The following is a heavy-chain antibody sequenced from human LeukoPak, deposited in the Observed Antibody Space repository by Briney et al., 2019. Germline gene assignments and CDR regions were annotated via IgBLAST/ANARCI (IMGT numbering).Heavy chain of an antibody. Sequence: PSETLSLTCTVSGGSFTSGSYYWSWIRQPPGKGLEWIGYIYYSGSTNYNPSLKSRVTISVDTSKNQFSLRLSSVTAADTAVYYCARGIRWIRVDYWGQGTLVTVSS. CDR1: GGSFTSGSYY. D-gene: IGHD5-24*01. CDR3: ARGIRWIRVDY. J-gene: IGHJ4*02. V-gene: IGHV4-61*01. CDR2: IYYSGST.